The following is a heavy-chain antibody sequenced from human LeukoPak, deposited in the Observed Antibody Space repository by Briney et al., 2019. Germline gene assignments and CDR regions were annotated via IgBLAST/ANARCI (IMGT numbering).Heavy chain of an antibody. CDR1: GFTFSSYG. J-gene: IGHJ4*02. CDR2: IWYDGSNK. V-gene: IGHV3-33*01. D-gene: IGHD4-17*01. Sequence: GGSLRLSCAASGFTFSSYGMHWVRQAPGEGLEWVAVIWYDGSNKYYADSVKGRFTISRDNSKNTLYLQMNSLRAEDTAVYYCARDRTVTFFDYWGQGTLVTVSS. CDR3: ARDRTVTFFDY.